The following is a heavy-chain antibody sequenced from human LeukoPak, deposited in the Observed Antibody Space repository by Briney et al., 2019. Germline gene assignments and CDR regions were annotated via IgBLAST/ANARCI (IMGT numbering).Heavy chain of an antibody. D-gene: IGHD3-10*01. V-gene: IGHV4-39*01. CDR1: GGSISSYY. CDR3: ARRGYYGWGSVY. CDR2: VYYSGST. Sequence: SETLSLTCTVSGGSISSYYWSWIRQPPGKGLEWIGVVYYSGSTYYSSSFESRVTISVDTSKNQFSLKLSPVTAADTAIYYCARRGYYGWGSVYWGQGTLVTVSS. J-gene: IGHJ4*02.